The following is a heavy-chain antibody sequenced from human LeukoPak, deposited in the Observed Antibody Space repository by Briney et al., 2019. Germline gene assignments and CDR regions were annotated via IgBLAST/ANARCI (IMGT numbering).Heavy chain of an antibody. J-gene: IGHJ4*02. V-gene: IGHV1-18*01. CDR1: VYTFTNYG. Sequence: GASVTVSFKASVYTFTNYGISGVRQAPGQGLEWMGWISAYNGNTNYAQKLQGRVTMTTDTSTSTAYMELRSLRSDDTAVYYCARDYYDSSGYFLRGDYWGQGTLVTVSS. CDR3: ARDYYDSSGYFLRGDY. CDR2: ISAYNGNT. D-gene: IGHD3-22*01.